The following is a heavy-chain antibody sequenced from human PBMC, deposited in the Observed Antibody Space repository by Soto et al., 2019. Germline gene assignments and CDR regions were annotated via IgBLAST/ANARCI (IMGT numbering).Heavy chain of an antibody. V-gene: IGHV3-73*02. D-gene: IGHD2-21*01. CDR2: IRNKINTYAT. CDR1: GFTFTDSA. CDR3: ARRRDWTATDPLYY. J-gene: IGHJ4*02. Sequence: EVQLVESGGGLVQPGGSLKLSCAASGFTFTDSARHWFRQAAEKEPEWVGRIRNKINTYATAYAASVKGRFTISRDDATGTTYLQMNSLTTEDTAVYYCARRRDWTATDPLYYLGQGTLVTVAS.